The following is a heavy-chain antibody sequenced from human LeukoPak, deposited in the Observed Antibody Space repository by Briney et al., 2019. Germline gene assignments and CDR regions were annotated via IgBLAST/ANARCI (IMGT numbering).Heavy chain of an antibody. CDR2: IYYSGST. CDR3: ARLPNEYFDL. V-gene: IGHV4-59*08. D-gene: IGHD1-1*01. Sequence: SETLSLTCTVSGGSISTYYWSWIRQPPGKGLEWIGYIYYSGSTNYNPSLKSRVTISVDTSKNQFSLKLSSVTAADTAVYYCARLPNEYFDLWGRGTVVTASS. J-gene: IGHJ2*01. CDR1: GGSISTYY.